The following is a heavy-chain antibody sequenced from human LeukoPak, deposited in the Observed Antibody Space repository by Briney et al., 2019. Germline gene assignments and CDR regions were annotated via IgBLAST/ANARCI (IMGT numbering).Heavy chain of an antibody. J-gene: IGHJ1*01. D-gene: IGHD2-2*01. Sequence: SETLSLTCAVYGGSFSGYYWSWIRQPPGKGLEWIGEINHSGSTNYNPSLKSRVTISVDTSKNQFSLKLSSVIAADTAVYYCARSPVRVVPAATNFQHWGQGTLVTVSS. CDR2: INHSGST. V-gene: IGHV4-34*01. CDR1: GGSFSGYY. CDR3: ARSPVRVVPAATNFQH.